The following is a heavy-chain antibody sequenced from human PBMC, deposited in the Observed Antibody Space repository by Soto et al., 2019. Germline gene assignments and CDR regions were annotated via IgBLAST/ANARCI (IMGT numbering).Heavy chain of an antibody. V-gene: IGHV3-7*03. CDR3: ARGGRRSGSYADAFDV. D-gene: IGHD1-26*01. CDR2: IKQDGSEK. Sequence: VQLVESGGGLVQPGGSLRLSCAASGFTFSTYWMSWVRQAPGKGLEWVANIKQDGSEKYYVDSVKGRFTISRDNAKNSLYLQMNSLRAEDTAVYYCARGGRRSGSYADAFDVWGQGTTVTVSS. CDR1: GFTFSTYW. J-gene: IGHJ3*01.